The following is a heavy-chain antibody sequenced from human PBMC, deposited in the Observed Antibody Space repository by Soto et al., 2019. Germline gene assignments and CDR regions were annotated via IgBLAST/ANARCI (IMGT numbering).Heavy chain of an antibody. D-gene: IGHD2-8*01. Sequence: QVQLQESGPGLVKPSETLSLTCTXXXXXXXXXXXXXXXXXXXXXKGLEWIGFIHYSGSTNYNPSLKSXXTXXXXXXXXQXXLXXXXXXXXXXXXYYCTRGXDAYKNGHWGQGTLVTVSS. V-gene: IGHV4-61*01. CDR3: TRGXDAYKNGH. J-gene: IGHJ4*02. CDR1: XXXXXXXXXX. CDR2: IHYSGST.